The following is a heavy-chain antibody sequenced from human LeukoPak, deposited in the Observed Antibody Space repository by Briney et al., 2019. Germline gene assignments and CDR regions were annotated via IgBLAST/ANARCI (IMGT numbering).Heavy chain of an antibody. J-gene: IGHJ4*02. Sequence: SETLSLTCTVSGYSISSDYYWGWIRQPPGKGLEWIGSIYHSGSTYYNPSLKSRVTISVDTSKNQFSLKLSSVTAADTAVYYCAREWGSGALDYWGQGTLVTVSS. CDR1: GYSISSDYY. D-gene: IGHD1-26*01. CDR2: IYHSGST. CDR3: AREWGSGALDY. V-gene: IGHV4-38-2*02.